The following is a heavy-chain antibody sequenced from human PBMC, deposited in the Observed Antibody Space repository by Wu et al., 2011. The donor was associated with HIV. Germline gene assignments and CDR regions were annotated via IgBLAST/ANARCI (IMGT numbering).Heavy chain of an antibody. Sequence: QAQLVQFGAEVKKPGSSVKVSCKASGGTFSNNAFSWVRQAPGQGLEWMGGILPVFDTTNYAQKFQGRVTITADKSTNTLYMELSSLRSEDTAVYYCARGRDCTGISCRNYYNYYMDVWGKGTTVIVSS. V-gene: IGHV1-69*14. D-gene: IGHD2-8*02. J-gene: IGHJ6*03. CDR2: ILPVFDTT. CDR1: GGTFSNNA. CDR3: ARGRDCTGISCRNYYNYYMDV.